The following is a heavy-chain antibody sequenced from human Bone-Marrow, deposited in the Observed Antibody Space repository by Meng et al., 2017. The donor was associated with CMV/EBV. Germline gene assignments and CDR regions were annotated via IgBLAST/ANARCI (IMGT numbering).Heavy chain of an antibody. D-gene: IGHD4-17*01. CDR2: INHSGST. CDR1: GGSISSYY. J-gene: IGHJ5*02. CDR3: ARGSYGRA. V-gene: IGHV4-34*01. Sequence: GQLQESGPGLVKPSDPLSLSCTVSGGSISSYYWSWIRQPPGKGLEWIGEINHSGSTNYNPSLKSRVTISVDTSKNQFSLKLSSVTAADTAVYYCARGSYGRAWGQGTLVTVSS.